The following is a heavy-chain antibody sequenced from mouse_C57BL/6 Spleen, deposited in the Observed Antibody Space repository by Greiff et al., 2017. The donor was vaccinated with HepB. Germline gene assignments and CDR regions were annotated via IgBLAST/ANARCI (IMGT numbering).Heavy chain of an antibody. V-gene: IGHV1-82*01. CDR2: IYPGDGDT. D-gene: IGHD1-1*01. Sequence: VQLQQSGPELVKPGASVKISCKASGYAFSSSWMNWVKQRPGKGLEWIGRIYPGDGDTNYNGKFKGKATLTADKSSSTAYMQLSSLTSEDSAVYFCARGGSRKAMDYWGQGTSVTVSS. CDR3: ARGGSRKAMDY. J-gene: IGHJ4*01. CDR1: GYAFSSSW.